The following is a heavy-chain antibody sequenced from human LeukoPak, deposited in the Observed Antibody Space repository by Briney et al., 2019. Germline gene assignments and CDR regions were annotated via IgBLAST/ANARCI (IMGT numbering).Heavy chain of an antibody. D-gene: IGHD5-12*01. V-gene: IGHV5-51*01. CDR1: GYSFTSYW. CDR3: ARQRYSGYDFPGY. J-gene: IGHJ4*02. Sequence: GESLRISCKGSGYSFTSYWIGWVRQMPGKGLGWMGIIYPGDSDTRYSPSFQGQVTISADKSISTAYLQWSRLKASDTAMYYCARQRYSGYDFPGYWGQGTLVTVSS. CDR2: IYPGDSDT.